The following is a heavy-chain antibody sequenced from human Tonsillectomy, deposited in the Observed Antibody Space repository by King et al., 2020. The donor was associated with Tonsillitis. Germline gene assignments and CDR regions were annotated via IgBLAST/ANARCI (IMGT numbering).Heavy chain of an antibody. CDR2: IYHSGST. D-gene: IGHD6-19*01. CDR1: GYSISSGYY. V-gene: IGHV4-38-2*01. CDR3: ATGVQWLALTYY. Sequence: QVQLQESGTGLVKPSETLSLTCAVSGYSISSGYYWGWIRQPPGKGLEWIGTIYHSGSTYYNTSLKSRITISVDTSKKQFSLKLRSVTAADTAVYYCATGVQWLALTYYWGQKALHTVSS. J-gene: IGHJ4*02.